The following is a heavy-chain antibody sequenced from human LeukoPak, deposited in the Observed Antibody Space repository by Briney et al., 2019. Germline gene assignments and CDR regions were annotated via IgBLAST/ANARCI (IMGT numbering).Heavy chain of an antibody. Sequence: PSETLSLTCTVSGGSINNYYWSWIRQRPGKGLEWIGYIYYSGRTNYNPSLQSRVTISVDTSKNQFSLKLSSVTAADTAVYYCVRHYVFVYGGSSFDYWGQGTLVTVSS. J-gene: IGHJ4*02. CDR2: IYYSGRT. CDR3: VRHYVFVYGGSSFDY. CDR1: GGSINNYY. D-gene: IGHD2-8*01. V-gene: IGHV4-59*08.